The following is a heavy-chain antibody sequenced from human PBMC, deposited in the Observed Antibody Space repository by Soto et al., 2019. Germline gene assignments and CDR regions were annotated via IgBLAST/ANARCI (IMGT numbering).Heavy chain of an antibody. V-gene: IGHV3-23*01. CDR1: GFTFSSYA. D-gene: IGHD1-7*01. J-gene: IGHJ4*02. CDR2: ISGSGGST. CDR3: AKDLDWNYVAEFDY. Sequence: GGSLRLSCAASGFTFSSYALTWVRQAPGKGLEWVSAISGSGGSTYYADSVKGRFTISRDNSKNTLYLQMNSLRAEDTAVYYCAKDLDWNYVAEFDYWGQGTLVTVSS.